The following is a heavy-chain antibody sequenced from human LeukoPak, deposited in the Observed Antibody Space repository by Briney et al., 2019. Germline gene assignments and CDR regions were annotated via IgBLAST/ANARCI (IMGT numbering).Heavy chain of an antibody. Sequence: SETLSLTCTVSGGSISSYYWSWIRQPPGKGLEWIGYIYYSGSTNYNPSLKSRVTISVDTSKNQFSLKLSSVTAADTAVYYCARHGVAAAGHFDYWGQGTLVTVSS. CDR3: ARHGVAAAGHFDY. CDR2: IYYSGST. CDR1: GGSISSYY. V-gene: IGHV4-59*08. D-gene: IGHD6-13*01. J-gene: IGHJ4*02.